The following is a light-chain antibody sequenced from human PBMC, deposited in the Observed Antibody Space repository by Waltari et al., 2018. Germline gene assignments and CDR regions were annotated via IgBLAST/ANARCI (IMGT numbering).Light chain of an antibody. CDR2: FDS. CDR3: QVWDDSNNSGV. J-gene: IGLJ2*01. Sequence: SYVLTQTPSVSLAPGQTAIINCGGDKNERKRARGYQLQTGKAPVFVMFFDSDRPPGIPDRFSGSNSGNTATLAISRVEDDDEADYFCQVWDDSNNSGVFGGGTKLTVL. V-gene: IGLV3-21*04. CDR1: KNERKR.